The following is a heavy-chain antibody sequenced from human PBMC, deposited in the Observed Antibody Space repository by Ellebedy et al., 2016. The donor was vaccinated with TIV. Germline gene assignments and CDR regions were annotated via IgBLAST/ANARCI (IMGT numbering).Heavy chain of an antibody. CDR3: ARGGRIAARRGGAFDI. CDR2: INPNSGGT. CDR1: RYTFTGYY. Sequence: ASVKVSXKASRYTFTGYYMHWVRQAPGQGLEWMGWINPNSGGTNYAQKFQGRVTMTRDTSISTAYMELSRLRSDDTAVYYCARGGRIAARRGGAFDIWGQGTMVTVSS. V-gene: IGHV1-2*02. J-gene: IGHJ3*02. D-gene: IGHD6-6*01.